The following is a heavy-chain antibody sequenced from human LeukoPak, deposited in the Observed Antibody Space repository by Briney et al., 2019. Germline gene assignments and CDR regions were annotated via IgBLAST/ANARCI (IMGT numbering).Heavy chain of an antibody. V-gene: IGHV4-59*01. CDR2: IYYSGST. D-gene: IGHD3-10*01. Sequence: SETLSLTCTVSGGSISSYYWSWIRQPPGKGLEWIGYIYYSGSTNYNPSLKSRVTISVETSKNQFSLKLSSVTAADTAVYYCARRLYGRMDVWGKGTTVTVSS. CDR1: GGSISSYY. CDR3: ARRLYGRMDV. J-gene: IGHJ6*04.